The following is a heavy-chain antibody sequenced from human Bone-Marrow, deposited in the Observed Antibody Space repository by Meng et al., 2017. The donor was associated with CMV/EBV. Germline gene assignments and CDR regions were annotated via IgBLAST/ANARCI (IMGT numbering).Heavy chain of an antibody. CDR3: ARAMIIAARALDF. CDR1: GFSFNDYG. Sequence: GGPLRFSCAVSGFSFNDYGMHWVRQAPGKGLEWVTFITYDGSNTYYADSVKGRFTISRDNSKNTLYLQMNSLRDEDTAVYYCARAMIIAARALDFWGQGTLVTVSS. J-gene: IGHJ4*02. D-gene: IGHD6-6*01. V-gene: IGHV3-30*03. CDR2: ITYDGSNT.